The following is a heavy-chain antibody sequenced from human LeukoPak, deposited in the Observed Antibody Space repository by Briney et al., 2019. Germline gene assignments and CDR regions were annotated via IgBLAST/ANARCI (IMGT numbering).Heavy chain of an antibody. D-gene: IGHD2-2*01. Sequence: GGALRLSFASSRFTHSSYAISWVRQAPGKGLECVSPISGRGGRTYYADSVKGRFTISRDNSKNTLYLQMNSLRAEDTAVYYCAKGRLGCSSTSCYVDYYYYGMDVWGKGTTVTVSS. CDR1: RFTHSSYA. CDR2: ISGRGGRT. CDR3: AKGRLGCSSTSCYVDYYYYGMDV. V-gene: IGHV3-23*01. J-gene: IGHJ6*04.